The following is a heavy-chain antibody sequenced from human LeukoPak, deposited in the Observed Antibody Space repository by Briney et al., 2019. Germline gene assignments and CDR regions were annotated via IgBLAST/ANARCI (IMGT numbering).Heavy chain of an antibody. D-gene: IGHD4-17*01. J-gene: IGHJ4*02. V-gene: IGHV1-18*01. CDR2: ISTYIANT. Sequence: ASVKVSRKAAGYTFTSYGISWVRQAPGRGLEWMGWISTYIANTNYAQNFQGRVTMTTDTSTSTAYMELRSLRSDDTAMYYCARDNPTSPNPSHYGDYVPFDYWGQGTLVTVSS. CDR3: ARDNPTSPNPSHYGDYVPFDY. CDR1: GYTFTSYG.